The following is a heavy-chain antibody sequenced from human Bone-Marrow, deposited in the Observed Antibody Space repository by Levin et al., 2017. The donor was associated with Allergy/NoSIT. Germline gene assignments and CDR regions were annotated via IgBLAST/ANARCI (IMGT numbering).Heavy chain of an antibody. D-gene: IGHD2-15*01. Sequence: SQTLSLTCTVSGGSISSGGYYWSWIRQHPGKGLEWIGYIYYSGSTYYNPSLKSRVTISVDTSKNQFSLKLSSVTAADTAVYYCAREGDIVVGVARKGAFDIWGQGTMVTVSS. V-gene: IGHV4-31*03. CDR1: GGSISSGGYY. CDR3: AREGDIVVGVARKGAFDI. J-gene: IGHJ3*02. CDR2: IYYSGST.